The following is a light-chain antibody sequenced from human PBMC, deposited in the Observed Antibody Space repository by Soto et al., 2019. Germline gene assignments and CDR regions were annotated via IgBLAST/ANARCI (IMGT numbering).Light chain of an antibody. V-gene: IGLV1-44*01. Sequence: QLVLTQPPSASGTPGQRVTISCSGSSSNIGSNTVNCYQQLPGTAPKLLIYSNNQRPSGVPDRFSGSKSGTSASLAISGLQSEDEADYYCAAWDDSLNGYVFGTGTKVTVL. CDR3: AAWDDSLNGYV. J-gene: IGLJ1*01. CDR1: SSNIGSNT. CDR2: SNN.